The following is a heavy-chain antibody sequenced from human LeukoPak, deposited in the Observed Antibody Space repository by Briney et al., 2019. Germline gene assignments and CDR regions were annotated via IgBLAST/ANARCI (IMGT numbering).Heavy chain of an antibody. J-gene: IGHJ4*02. D-gene: IGHD3-22*01. Sequence: ASVKVSCKVSGYTLSELSMHWVRQAPGKGLEWMGGFDPEDDERVYAQKFQGRVTMTEDTSTDTTYMELSSLRSEDTAIYYCATELRSGYFDYWGQGTLVTVSS. CDR2: FDPEDDER. CDR3: ATELRSGYFDY. CDR1: GYTLSELS. V-gene: IGHV1-24*01.